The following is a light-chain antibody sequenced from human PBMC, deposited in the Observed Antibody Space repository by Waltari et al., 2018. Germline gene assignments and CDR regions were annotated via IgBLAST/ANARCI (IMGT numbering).Light chain of an antibody. Sequence: DIVMTQSPDSLAVSLVERATINCKSSQSVLYSSNNKNYLAWYQQKPGQPPKLLIYWASSRESGVPDRFSGSGSGTDFTLTISSLQAEDVAVYYCQHYYSSPLTFGGGTKVEIK. CDR1: QSVLYSSNNKNY. CDR3: QHYYSSPLT. CDR2: WAS. V-gene: IGKV4-1*01. J-gene: IGKJ4*01.